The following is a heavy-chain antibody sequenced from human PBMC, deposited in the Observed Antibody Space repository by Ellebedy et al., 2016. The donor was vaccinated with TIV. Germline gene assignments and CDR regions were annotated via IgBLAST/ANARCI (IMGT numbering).Heavy chain of an antibody. V-gene: IGHV3-23*01. CDR3: ARGQTSFYYRAPPNNWFDP. D-gene: IGHD3-22*01. CDR1: DFIFGDFS. Sequence: GESLKISXSASDFIFGDFSMNWVRQAPGKGLEWVSAISPSGGTTYYADSVKGRFTISRDNSKNTVFLQMKRLRGDDTAVYYCARGQTSFYYRAPPNNWFDPWGQGTLVTVSS. J-gene: IGHJ5*02. CDR2: ISPSGGTT.